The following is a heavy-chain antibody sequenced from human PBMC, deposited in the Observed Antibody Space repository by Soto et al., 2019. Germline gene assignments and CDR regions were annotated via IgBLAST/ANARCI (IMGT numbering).Heavy chain of an antibody. CDR1: GCSISSSSYY. D-gene: IGHD2-15*01. CDR2: IYYSGST. Sequence: SETLSLTCTVSGCSISSSSYYWGWIRQPPGKGLEWIGSIYYSGSTYYNPSLKSRVTISVDTSKNQFSLKLSSVTAADTAVYYCARHTPAISISDHWGQGTLVTVS. V-gene: IGHV4-39*01. J-gene: IGHJ4*02. CDR3: ARHTPAISISDH.